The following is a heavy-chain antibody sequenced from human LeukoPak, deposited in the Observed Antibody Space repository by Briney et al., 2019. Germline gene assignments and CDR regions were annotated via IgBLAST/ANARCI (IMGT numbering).Heavy chain of an antibody. Sequence: GRSLRLSCAASGFTFSSYGMHWVRQAPGKGLEWVAVISYDGSNKYYADSVKGRFTISRDNSKNTLYLQMNSLRAEDTAVYYCARGDSSGWYYWYFDLWGRGTLVTVSS. V-gene: IGHV3-30*03. CDR2: ISYDGSNK. CDR3: ARGDSSGWYYWYFDL. CDR1: GFTFSSYG. D-gene: IGHD6-19*01. J-gene: IGHJ2*01.